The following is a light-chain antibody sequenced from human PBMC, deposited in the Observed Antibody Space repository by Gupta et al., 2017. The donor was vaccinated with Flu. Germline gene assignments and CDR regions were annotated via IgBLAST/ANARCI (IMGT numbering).Light chain of an antibody. J-gene: IGKJ4*01. CDR1: KSLLHSGGKTY. V-gene: IGKV2D-29*01. CDR2: EVS. Sequence: EIVFTQTPLALSVTPGQPASISCKSSKSLLHSGGKTYLYWHLQRPGQPPQLLIYEVSSRFSGVPDRFSGRGSGTDFTLEISRVEAEDVGVYYCMQSIELPLTFGGGTKVEIK. CDR3: MQSIELPLT.